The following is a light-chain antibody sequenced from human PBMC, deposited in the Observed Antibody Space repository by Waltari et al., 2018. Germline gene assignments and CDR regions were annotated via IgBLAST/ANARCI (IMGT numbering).Light chain of an antibody. CDR3: QQRSNWPLIT. V-gene: IGKV3-11*01. Sequence: EIVLTQSPATLSLSPGERATLSCRASQSVSSYLAWYQQKPGQAPRLLIHDASNRAAGIPARCSGSGSGTDFTITISSLEPEDFAVYYCQQRSNWPLITFGQGTRLEIK. J-gene: IGKJ5*01. CDR2: DAS. CDR1: QSVSSY.